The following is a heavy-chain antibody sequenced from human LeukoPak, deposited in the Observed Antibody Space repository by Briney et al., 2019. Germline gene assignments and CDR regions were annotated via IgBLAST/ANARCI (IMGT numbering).Heavy chain of an antibody. J-gene: IGHJ3*02. CDR2: ISSSSYI. Sequence: PGGSLRLSCAASGFTFSSYSMNWVRQAPGKGLEWVSSISSSSYIYYADSVKGRFTISRDNAKNSLYLQMNSLRAEDTAVYYCARDLAPYNTDDALDIWGQGTMVTVSS. V-gene: IGHV3-21*01. CDR3: ARDLAPYNTDDALDI. D-gene: IGHD1-1*01. CDR1: GFTFSSYS.